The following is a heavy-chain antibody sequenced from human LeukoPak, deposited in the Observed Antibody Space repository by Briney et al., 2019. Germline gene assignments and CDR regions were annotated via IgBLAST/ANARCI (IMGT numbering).Heavy chain of an antibody. J-gene: IGHJ4*02. Sequence: QAGGSLRLSCAPSGFTFSRHGMQWVRQAPAKGLDWVAIISNDGSRKYYAHSVEGRFTISRDNSKNTLYLQMDSLRAEDTAVYYCARDRAWNYFDYWGQGTLVTVSS. CDR2: ISNDGSRK. CDR1: GFTFSRHG. D-gene: IGHD3-3*01. CDR3: ARDRAWNYFDY. V-gene: IGHV3-30*03.